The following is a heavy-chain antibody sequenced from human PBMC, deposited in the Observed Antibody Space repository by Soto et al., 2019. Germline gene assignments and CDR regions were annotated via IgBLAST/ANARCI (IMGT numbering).Heavy chain of an antibody. D-gene: IGHD2-15*01. CDR3: ASGISRYNWFDP. CDR2: IYYSVST. V-gene: IGHV4-59*01. Sequence: SETLSLTCTVSGGSISSYYWSWIRQPPGKGLEWIGYIYYSVSTNYNPSLKSRVTISVDTSKNQFSLKLSSVTAADTAVYYCASGISRYNWFDPWGQGTLVTVSS. CDR1: GGSISSYY. J-gene: IGHJ5*02.